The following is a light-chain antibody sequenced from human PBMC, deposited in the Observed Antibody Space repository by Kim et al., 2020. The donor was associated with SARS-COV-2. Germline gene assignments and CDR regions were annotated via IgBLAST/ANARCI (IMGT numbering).Light chain of an antibody. CDR2: RDN. J-gene: IGLJ2*01. Sequence: SVALGRTARIAWGGNNIGRKNVPWYQQKPGQAPVLVIYRDNIRPSGIRERFSGSNSGNTATLTISRAQAGDEADYYCQVWDSSTVLFGGGTQLTVL. V-gene: IGLV3-9*01. CDR3: QVWDSSTVL. CDR1: NIGRKN.